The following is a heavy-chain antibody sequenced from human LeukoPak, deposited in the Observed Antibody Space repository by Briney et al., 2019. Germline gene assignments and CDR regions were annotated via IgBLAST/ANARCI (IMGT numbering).Heavy chain of an antibody. CDR2: IYTSGST. CDR3: SQSGDDAFDI. J-gene: IGHJ3*02. CDR1: GGSISSSSYY. V-gene: IGHV4-61*02. D-gene: IGHD1-26*01. Sequence: PSETLSLTCTVSGGSISSSSYYWGWIRQPAGKGLEWIGRIYTSGSTNYNPSLKSRVTISVDTSKNQFSLKLSSVTAADTAVYYCSQSGDDAFDIWGQGTMVTVSS.